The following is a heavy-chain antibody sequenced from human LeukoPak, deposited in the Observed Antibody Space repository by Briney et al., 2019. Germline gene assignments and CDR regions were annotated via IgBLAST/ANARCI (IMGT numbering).Heavy chain of an antibody. V-gene: IGHV3-23*01. CDR3: AKVSSTFSPYSSGWYEFDY. D-gene: IGHD6-19*01. CDR1: GFTFSSYA. Sequence: GGSLRLSCAASGFTFSSYAMSWVRQAPGKGLEWVSAISGSGGSTYYADSVKGRFTISRDNSKNTLYLQMNSLRAEDTAVYYCAKVSSTFSPYSSGWYEFDYWGQGTLVTVSS. CDR2: ISGSGGST. J-gene: IGHJ4*02.